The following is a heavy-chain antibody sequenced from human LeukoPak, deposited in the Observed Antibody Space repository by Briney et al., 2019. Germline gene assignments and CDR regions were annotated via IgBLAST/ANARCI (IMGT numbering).Heavy chain of an antibody. Sequence: SGKVSCKASGGTVTSYAISGVRQAPGQGLEWMGGIIPIFGTANYAQKLQGRVTMTTDTSTSTAYMELRSLRSDDTAVYYCAREYSGSCFDYWGQGTLVTVSS. CDR2: IIPIFGTA. D-gene: IGHD1-26*01. CDR1: GGTVTSYA. V-gene: IGHV1-69*05. CDR3: AREYSGSCFDY. J-gene: IGHJ4*02.